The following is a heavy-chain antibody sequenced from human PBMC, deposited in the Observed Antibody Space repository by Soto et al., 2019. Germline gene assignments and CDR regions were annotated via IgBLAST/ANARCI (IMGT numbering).Heavy chain of an antibody. CDR1: GFTFSSCG. CDR3: AKVKLRLGAFDI. J-gene: IGHJ3*02. V-gene: IGHV3-30*18. CDR2: ISYDGSNK. Sequence: QVQLVESGGGVVQPGRSLRLSCAASGFTFSSCGMHWVRQAPGKGLEWVAVISYDGSNKYYADSVKGRFTISRDNSKNTLYLQMNSLRAEDTAVYYCAKVKLRLGAFDIWGQGTMVTVSS. D-gene: IGHD3-10*01.